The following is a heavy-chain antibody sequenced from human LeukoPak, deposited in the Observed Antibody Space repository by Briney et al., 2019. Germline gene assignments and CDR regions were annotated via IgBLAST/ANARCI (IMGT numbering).Heavy chain of an antibody. J-gene: IGHJ4*02. V-gene: IGHV7-4-1*02. Sequence: ASVKVSCKASGYTFTSYAMNWMRQAPGQGLEWMGWINTNTGNPTYAQGFTGRFVFSLDTSVSTAYLQISSLKAEDTAVYYCARAGYSSGWYGFDYWGQGTLVTVSS. CDR2: INTNTGNP. D-gene: IGHD6-19*01. CDR3: ARAGYSSGWYGFDY. CDR1: GYTFTSYA.